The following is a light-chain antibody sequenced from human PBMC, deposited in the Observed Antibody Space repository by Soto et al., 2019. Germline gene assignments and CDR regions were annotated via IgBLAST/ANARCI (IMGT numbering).Light chain of an antibody. CDR3: QQRSAWPFT. V-gene: IGKV3D-20*02. Sequence: ENVLTQSPGTLSLSPGERATLSCRASQSVSGSYLAWYQQKPGQAPRLLIYGASSRATGIPDRFSGSGSGTDFTLTISSLDPEDFALYYCQQRSAWPFTFGGGTSVLIK. CDR2: GAS. CDR1: QSVSGSY. J-gene: IGKJ4*01.